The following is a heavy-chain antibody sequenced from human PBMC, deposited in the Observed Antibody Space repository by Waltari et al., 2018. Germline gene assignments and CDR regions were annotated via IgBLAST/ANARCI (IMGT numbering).Heavy chain of an antibody. CDR1: GGSISSYH. V-gene: IGHV4-59*01. J-gene: IGHJ4*02. CDR3: ARALQYYYDSSGYYYDY. Sequence: QVQLQESGPGLVKPSETRSLTCTVSGGSISSYHWSWIRQPPGKGLEWIGYIYYSGSTNYNPSLKSRVTISVDTSKNQFSLKLSSVTAADTAVYYCARALQYYYDSSGYYYDYWGQGTLVTVSS. D-gene: IGHD3-22*01. CDR2: IYYSGST.